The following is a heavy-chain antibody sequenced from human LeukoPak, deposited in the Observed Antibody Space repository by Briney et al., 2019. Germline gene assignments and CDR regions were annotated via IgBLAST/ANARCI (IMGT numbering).Heavy chain of an antibody. CDR2: ISAYNGNT. V-gene: IGHV1-18*01. CDR3: ARDAQTRDGYNE. CDR1: GYTFTSYG. D-gene: IGHD5-24*01. Sequence: ASVKVSCKASGYTFTSYGISWVRQAPGQGLEWMGWISAYNGNTNYAQKLQGRVTMTTHTSTSTAYMELSRLRSDDTAVYYCARDAQTRDGYNEWGQGTLVTVSS. J-gene: IGHJ4*02.